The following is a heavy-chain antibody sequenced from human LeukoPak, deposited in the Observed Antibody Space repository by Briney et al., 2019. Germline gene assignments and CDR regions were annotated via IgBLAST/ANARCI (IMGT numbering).Heavy chain of an antibody. CDR2: IYTSGST. CDR1: GGSISGYY. D-gene: IGHD1-26*01. CDR3: ARKGVGYYFDY. J-gene: IGHJ4*02. V-gene: IGHV4-4*07. Sequence: SETLSLTCTVSGGSISGYYWSWIRQPAGKGLEWIGRIYTSGSTNYNPSLKSQVTVSLDTSKNQFSLKLNSVTAADTAVYYCARKGVGYYFDYWGQGTLVTVSS.